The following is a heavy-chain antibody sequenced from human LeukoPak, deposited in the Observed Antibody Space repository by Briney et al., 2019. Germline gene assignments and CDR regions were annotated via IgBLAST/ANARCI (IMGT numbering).Heavy chain of an antibody. CDR2: ISTSGGST. J-gene: IGHJ4*02. D-gene: IGHD3-16*01. Sequence: PGGSLRLSCAVSGFTFSTYAMSWVRQAPGKGLEGVSGISTSGGSTDYADSVKGRFTISRDNSKNTLYLQMNSPRAEDTAVYYCAGGVNYWGQGTLVTVSS. CDR1: GFTFSTYA. V-gene: IGHV3-23*01. CDR3: AGGVNY.